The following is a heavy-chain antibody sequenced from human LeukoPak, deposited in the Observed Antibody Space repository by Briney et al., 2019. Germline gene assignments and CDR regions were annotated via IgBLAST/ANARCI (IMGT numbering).Heavy chain of an antibody. D-gene: IGHD3-22*01. CDR2: ISYDGSQK. CDR3: AKDLGNDSSGYYPI. J-gene: IGHJ4*02. Sequence: PGGSLRLSCAASGFTFSSYAMHWVRQAPGKGLEWVAVISYDGSQKYYSDSVKGRFTISRDNSKNTLYLQMNSLRAEDTAVYYCAKDLGNDSSGYYPIWGQGTLVTVSS. CDR1: GFTFSSYA. V-gene: IGHV3-30*04.